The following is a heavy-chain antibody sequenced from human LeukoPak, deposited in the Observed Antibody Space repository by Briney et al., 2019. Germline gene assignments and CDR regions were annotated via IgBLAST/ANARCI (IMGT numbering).Heavy chain of an antibody. J-gene: IGHJ4*02. CDR1: GGSITSYY. CDR2: IHYTGST. CDR3: ARATRTMIVGD. D-gene: IGHD3-22*01. V-gene: IGHV4-59*08. Sequence: SETLSLTCTVSGGSITSYYWNWIRQPPGKGLEWIGHIHYTGSTSYNPSLKSRVTISVDTSKNHFSLKLSSVTAADTAVYYCARATRTMIVGDWGQGTLVTVSS.